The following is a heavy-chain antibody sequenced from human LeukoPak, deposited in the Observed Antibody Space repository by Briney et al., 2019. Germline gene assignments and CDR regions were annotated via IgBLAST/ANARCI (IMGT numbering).Heavy chain of an antibody. V-gene: IGHV4-4*09. D-gene: IGHD6-19*01. Sequence: SETLSLTCTVSGGSISSYYWGWIRQPPGKGLEWIGYIYTSGSTNYNPSLKSRVTISVDTSKNQFSLKLSSVTAADTAVYYCARHKWVAGYYFDYWGQGTQVTVSS. CDR2: IYTSGST. J-gene: IGHJ4*02. CDR3: ARHKWVAGYYFDY. CDR1: GGSISSYY.